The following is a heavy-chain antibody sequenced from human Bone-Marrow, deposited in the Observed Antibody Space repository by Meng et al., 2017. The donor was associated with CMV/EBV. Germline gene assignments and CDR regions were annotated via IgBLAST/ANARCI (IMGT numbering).Heavy chain of an antibody. CDR2: ISTNGGKT. V-gene: IGHV3-64*02. CDR3: ARVVIPSTTTVSGGMDV. J-gene: IGHJ6*02. Sequence: GGSLRLSCAASGFTFDDNAMHWVRQAPGKGLEYVSAISTNGGKTYYADSVKGRFTISRDNSKNTLYLQMGSLRAEDMAVYYCARVVIPSTTTVSGGMDVWGHGTTVTVSS. D-gene: IGHD2-2*01. CDR1: GFTFDDNA.